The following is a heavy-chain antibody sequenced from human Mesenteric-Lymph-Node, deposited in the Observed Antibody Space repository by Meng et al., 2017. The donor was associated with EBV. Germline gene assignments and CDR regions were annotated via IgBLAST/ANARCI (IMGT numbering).Heavy chain of an antibody. Sequence: GGGLVNPGASLRLSCAAFGFTFSVYYRTWIRQAPGKGLECISYISSSGGTIYYADSVKGRFTISRDNAKNSLYLQMNSLRAEDTAVYYCARATGSAYDYWGQGTLVTVSS. V-gene: IGHV3-11*01. D-gene: IGHD3-10*01. CDR3: ARATGSAYDY. CDR1: GFTFSVYY. CDR2: ISSSGGTI. J-gene: IGHJ4*02.